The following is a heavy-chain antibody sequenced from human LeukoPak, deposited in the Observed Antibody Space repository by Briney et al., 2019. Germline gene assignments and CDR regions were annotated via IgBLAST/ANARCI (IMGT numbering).Heavy chain of an antibody. CDR2: VYYPGST. CDR1: GVSISSGGNY. Sequence: SETLSLTCSVSGVSISSGGNYWCWLRQLPGKGLEWIAYVYYPGSTYYNPSLKSRVTISVDTSKNQFSLDLTSVTAADTAVYYCARDSSSSWFYTWGQGALVTVSS. CDR3: ARDSSSSWFYT. V-gene: IGHV4-31*03. J-gene: IGHJ5*02. D-gene: IGHD2-2*01.